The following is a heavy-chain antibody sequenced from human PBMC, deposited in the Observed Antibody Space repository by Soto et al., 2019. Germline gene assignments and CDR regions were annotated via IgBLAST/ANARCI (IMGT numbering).Heavy chain of an antibody. V-gene: IGHV3-74*01. Sequence: GGSLRLSCAASGFTFNNHWMHWVRQAPGKGLVWVSDVNGDESATGYADSVKGRFTISRDNAKNTLYLQMNSLRAEDTAVYFCVRGTITAAGIDYWGQGTLVTVSS. CDR2: VNGDESAT. CDR3: VRGTITAAGIDY. CDR1: GFTFNNHW. D-gene: IGHD6-25*01. J-gene: IGHJ4*02.